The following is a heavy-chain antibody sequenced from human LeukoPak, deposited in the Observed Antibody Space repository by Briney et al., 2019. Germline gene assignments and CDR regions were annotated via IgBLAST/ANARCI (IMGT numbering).Heavy chain of an antibody. V-gene: IGHV3-73*01. CDR1: GFTFSGSA. D-gene: IGHD3-22*01. CDR2: IRSKANSYAT. Sequence: GGSLRLSCAASGFTFSGSAMHWVRQASGKGLEWVGRIRSKANSYATAYAASVKGRFTISRDNSKNTLYLQMNSLRAEDTAVYYCAKERPYYYDSSGYYGSACDYWGQGTLVTVSS. J-gene: IGHJ4*02. CDR3: AKERPYYYDSSGYYGSACDY.